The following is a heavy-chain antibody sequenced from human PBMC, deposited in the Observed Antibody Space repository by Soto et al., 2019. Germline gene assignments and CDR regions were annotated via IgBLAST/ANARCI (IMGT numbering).Heavy chain of an antibody. J-gene: IGHJ6*03. CDR2: ISAYNGIT. CDR3: ARDCSSTSCTWDYYYYMDV. V-gene: IGHV1-18*01. Sequence: GASVKVSCKASGYTFTSYGISWVRQAPGQGLEWMGWISAYNGITNYAQKLQGRVTMTTDTSTSTAYMELRSLRSDDTAVYYCARDCSSTSCTWDYYYYMDVWGKGTTVTVSS. CDR1: GYTFTSYG. D-gene: IGHD2-2*01.